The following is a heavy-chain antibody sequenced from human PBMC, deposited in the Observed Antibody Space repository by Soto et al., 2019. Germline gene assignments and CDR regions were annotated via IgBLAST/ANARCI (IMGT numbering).Heavy chain of an antibody. CDR2: ISYDGSNK. V-gene: IGHV3-30*18. CDR3: ANGITMVRGVTAPIDY. D-gene: IGHD3-10*01. J-gene: IGHJ4*02. CDR1: GFTFSSYG. Sequence: QVQLVESGGGVVQPGRSLRLSCAASGFTFSSYGMHWVRQAPGKGLEWVAVISYDGSNKYYADSVKGRFTISRDNSKNPLYLQMNSLRAEDTAVYYCANGITMVRGVTAPIDYWGQGTLVTVSS.